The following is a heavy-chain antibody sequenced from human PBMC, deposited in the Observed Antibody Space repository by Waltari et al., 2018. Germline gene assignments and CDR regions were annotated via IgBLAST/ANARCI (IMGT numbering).Heavy chain of an antibody. V-gene: IGHV1-69*12. Sequence: VQLVQSAGEVKKPGSSVKVSCKASGGSFGGYGISWVRQAPGQGLEWMGVIIPMFGIPEYSQKFQDRLTITADESTNTAYMELSSLRSEDTAIYYCARHELGISQYYYNMYVWGRGTTVTISS. J-gene: IGHJ6*03. CDR1: GGSFGGYG. CDR2: IIPMFGIP. CDR3: ARHELGISQYYYNMYV. D-gene: IGHD7-27*01.